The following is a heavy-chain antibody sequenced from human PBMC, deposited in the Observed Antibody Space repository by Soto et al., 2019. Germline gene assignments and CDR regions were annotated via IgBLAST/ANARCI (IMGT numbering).Heavy chain of an antibody. V-gene: IGHV3-48*02. CDR1: GFTFSSYS. D-gene: IGHD3-10*01. CDR3: ARATDYGSGNYGGMDV. Sequence: EVQVVESGGGLVQPGGSLRLSCAASGFTFSSYSMNWVRQAPGKGLEWVSYISGRSAEIFYADSVKGRFTISRDNAKNSLDLQMNSLRDEDTAVYYCARATDYGSGNYGGMDVWGQGTTVTVSS. J-gene: IGHJ6*02. CDR2: ISGRSAEI.